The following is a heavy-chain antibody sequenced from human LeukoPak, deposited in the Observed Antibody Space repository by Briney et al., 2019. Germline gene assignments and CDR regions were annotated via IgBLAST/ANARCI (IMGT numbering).Heavy chain of an antibody. D-gene: IGHD2-21*02. CDR1: GFTFNSYW. Sequence: GGSLRLSCAASGFTFNSYWMVWFRQAPGKGLVWVSCINPDGSWTLHADSVKGRFAISRDYTRNTLYLQMNSLGVEDTAMYYCARYEQRPGVTASDPWSQGTLVTVSS. CDR2: INPDGSWT. J-gene: IGHJ5*02. V-gene: IGHV3-74*01. CDR3: ARYEQRPGVTASDP.